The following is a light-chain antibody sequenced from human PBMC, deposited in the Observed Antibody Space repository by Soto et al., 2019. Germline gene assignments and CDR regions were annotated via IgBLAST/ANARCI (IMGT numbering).Light chain of an antibody. CDR3: QQYDNWST. CDR2: GAS. V-gene: IGKV3-15*01. J-gene: IGKJ1*01. CDR1: PSISSH. Sequence: ETVMPQSPATRSVSQGERATLSCRASPSISSHLVWYQQKAGQAPRLLIYGASARATGIPARVSGSGSGTEFTLTSSSLQSEEVAVYHWQQYDNWSTFGQGTKVDIK.